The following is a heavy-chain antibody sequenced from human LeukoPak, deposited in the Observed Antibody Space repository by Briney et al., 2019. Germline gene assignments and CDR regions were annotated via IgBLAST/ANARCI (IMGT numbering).Heavy chain of an antibody. V-gene: IGHV1-24*01. CDR1: GYTLTELS. D-gene: IGHD1-1*01. CDR3: ARDRGTLNWNLNWFDP. CDR2: FDPEDGET. J-gene: IGHJ5*02. Sequence: ASVKVSCKVSGYTLTELSMHWVRQAPGKGLEWMGGFDPEDGETIYAQKFQGRVTMTEDTSTDTAYMELSSLRSEDTAVYYCARDRGTLNWNLNWFDPWGQGTLVTVSS.